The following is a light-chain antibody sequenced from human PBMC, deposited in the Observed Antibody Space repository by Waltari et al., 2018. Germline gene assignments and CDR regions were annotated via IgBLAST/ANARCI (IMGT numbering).Light chain of an antibody. V-gene: IGLV2-23*02. J-gene: IGLJ3*02. Sequence: QSALTQTASVSGAPGQSTTTSCTGTTSDVGTYDVVSWYHQYPGKAPKLIIYEVNKWPSGISHHFSGSKSGDTASLTISGLQADDEATYYCCSYAGGDAWVFGGGTQVTVL. CDR3: CSYAGGDAWV. CDR2: EVN. CDR1: TSDVGTYDV.